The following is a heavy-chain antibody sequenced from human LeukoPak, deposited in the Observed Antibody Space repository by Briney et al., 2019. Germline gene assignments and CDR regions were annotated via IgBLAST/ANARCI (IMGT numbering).Heavy chain of an antibody. CDR3: ALSYYYYYMDV. CDR2: IYYSGST. V-gene: IGHV4-59*08. Sequence: KPSETLSLTCTVSGGSISSNYWSWIRQPPGKGLEWIGYIYYSGSTNYNPSLKSRVTISVDTSKNQFSLKLSSVTAADTAVYYCALSYYYYYMDVWGKGTTVTVSS. J-gene: IGHJ6*03. CDR1: GGSISSNY.